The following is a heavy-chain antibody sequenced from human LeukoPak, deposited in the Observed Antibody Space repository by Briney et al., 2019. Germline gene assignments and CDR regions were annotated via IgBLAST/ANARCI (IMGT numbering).Heavy chain of an antibody. Sequence: RGSLRLSCAASGFTFSGYWMHWVRQAPGKGLEWVANMNHDETKKFYVGSVKGRFTISRDNTKDLLYLQMNSLTAEDTGVYYCARGAPEYCRGDSCYDFDSWGQGTLVPVSP. D-gene: IGHD2-15*01. CDR3: ARGAPEYCRGDSCYDFDS. CDR1: GFTFSGYW. J-gene: IGHJ4*02. CDR2: MNHDETKK. V-gene: IGHV3-7*01.